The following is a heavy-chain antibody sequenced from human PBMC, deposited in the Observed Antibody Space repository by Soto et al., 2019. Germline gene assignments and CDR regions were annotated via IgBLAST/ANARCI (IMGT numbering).Heavy chain of an antibody. V-gene: IGHV3-23*01. CDR2: ISKRGDST. D-gene: IGHD3-10*01. CDR3: AKGSFGFDY. Sequence: EVQLLESGGGLVQPGGSLRLSCAASGVTFTSYAMTWVRQVPGEGLQWVSSISKRGDSTYYADSVKGRFTTSRDNSKNTLYLQMNRLRAEDTAIYYCAKGSFGFDYWGQGTLVTVSS. CDR1: GVTFTSYA. J-gene: IGHJ4*02.